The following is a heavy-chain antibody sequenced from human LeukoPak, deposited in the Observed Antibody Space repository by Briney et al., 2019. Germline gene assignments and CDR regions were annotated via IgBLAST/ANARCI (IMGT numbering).Heavy chain of an antibody. CDR3: AREGAYEQTFDP. CDR2: IYYSGNT. Sequence: PSETLSLTCTVSGGSISSYYWSWIRQPPGKGLEWIGYIYYSGNTNYNPSLKSRVTISVDTSKNQFSLKLSSVTAADTAVYYCAREGAYEQTFDPWGQGTLVTVSS. D-gene: IGHD3-16*01. CDR1: GGSISSYY. J-gene: IGHJ5*02. V-gene: IGHV4-59*12.